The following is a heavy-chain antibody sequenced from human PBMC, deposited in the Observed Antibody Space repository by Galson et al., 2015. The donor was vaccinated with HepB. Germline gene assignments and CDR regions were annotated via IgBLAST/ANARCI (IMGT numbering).Heavy chain of an antibody. Sequence: SVKVSCKASGYTFTSYGISWVRQASGQGLEWMGWISAYNGNTDYAQKLQGRVTMTTDTSTSTAYMELRSLRSDDTAVYYCARDYGQLLSLYYYYGMDVWGQGTTVTVSS. V-gene: IGHV1-18*01. CDR1: GYTFTSYG. J-gene: IGHJ6*02. D-gene: IGHD2-2*01. CDR3: ARDYGQLLSLYYYYGMDV. CDR2: ISAYNGNT.